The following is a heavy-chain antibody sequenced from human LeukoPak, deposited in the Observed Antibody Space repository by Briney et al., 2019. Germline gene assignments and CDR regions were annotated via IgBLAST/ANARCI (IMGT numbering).Heavy chain of an antibody. CDR3: ARDGHMGDFDY. V-gene: IGHV1-69*04. Sequence: ASVKVSCKASGGTFSSYAISWVRQAPGQGLEWMGRIIPILGIANYAQKFQGRVTITADKSTSTAYMELSSLRSEDTAVYYCARDGHMGDFDYWGQGILVTVSS. CDR2: IIPILGIA. J-gene: IGHJ4*02. CDR1: GGTFSSYA. D-gene: IGHD3-16*01.